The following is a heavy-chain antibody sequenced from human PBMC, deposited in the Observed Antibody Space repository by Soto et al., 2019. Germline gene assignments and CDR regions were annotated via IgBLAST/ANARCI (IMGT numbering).Heavy chain of an antibody. Sequence: ASVKVSCKASGYTFTSYAMHWVRQAPGQRLEWMGWINAGNGNTKYSQKFQGRVTITRDTSASTAYMELSSLRSEDTAVYYCARLPADYYYYGMDVWGQGTTVTVSS. CDR2: INAGNGNT. CDR1: GYTFTSYA. V-gene: IGHV1-3*01. D-gene: IGHD2-2*01. J-gene: IGHJ6*02. CDR3: ARLPADYYYYGMDV.